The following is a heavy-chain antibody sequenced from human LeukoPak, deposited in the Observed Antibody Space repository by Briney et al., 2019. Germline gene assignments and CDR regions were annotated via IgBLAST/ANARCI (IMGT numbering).Heavy chain of an antibody. D-gene: IGHD3-22*01. CDR1: GGSIGSYY. Sequence: PSETLSLTCIVSGGSIGSYYWSCIRQPPGKGLEWIGHIYYSGSTDYNPSLRSRVTISVDTSKNQFSLRLSSVTAADTAVYYCARDRSDGSGYYGYYFDYWGQGTLVSVSS. CDR2: IYYSGST. CDR3: ARDRSDGSGYYGYYFDY. V-gene: IGHV4-59*01. J-gene: IGHJ4*02.